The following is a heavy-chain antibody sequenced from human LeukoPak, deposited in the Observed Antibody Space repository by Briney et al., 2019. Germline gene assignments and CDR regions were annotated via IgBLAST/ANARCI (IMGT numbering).Heavy chain of an antibody. CDR2: INHSGSA. J-gene: IGHJ4*02. V-gene: IGHV4-34*01. CDR1: GGSFSGYY. Sequence: SETLSLTCAVPGGSFSGYYWTWLRQPPGKGLEWIGEINHSGSANYNPSLMSRVTISLDTSKNHFSLNLGSVTAADTAVYYCARGQGTVTTHWGQGTLVTVSS. D-gene: IGHD4-11*01. CDR3: ARGQGTVTTH.